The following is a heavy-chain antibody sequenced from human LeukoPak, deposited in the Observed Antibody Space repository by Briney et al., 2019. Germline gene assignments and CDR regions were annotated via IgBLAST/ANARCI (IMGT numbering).Heavy chain of an antibody. CDR3: AREVKRVVVAAMDV. Sequence: GSVKVSCKASGYTFTSYGISWVRQAPGQGLEWMGWISAYNGNTNYAQKLQGRVTMTTDTSTSTAYMELRSLRSDDTAVYYCAREVKRVVVAAMDVWGQGTTVTVSS. D-gene: IGHD2-15*01. V-gene: IGHV1-18*01. CDR1: GYTFTSYG. J-gene: IGHJ6*02. CDR2: ISAYNGNT.